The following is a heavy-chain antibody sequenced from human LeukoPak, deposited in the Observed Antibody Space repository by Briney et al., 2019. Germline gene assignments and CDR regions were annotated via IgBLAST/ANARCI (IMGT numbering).Heavy chain of an antibody. CDR2: ISGSGGST. V-gene: IGHV3-23*01. Sequence: GGSLRLSCAASGFTFSSYAMSWVRQAPGKGLEWVSAISGSGGSTYYADSVKGRFTISRDNSKNTLYLQMNSLRAEDTAVYYCAKPTYYYDSSGYYLFDYWGQGTPVTVSS. CDR3: AKPTYYYDSSGYYLFDY. D-gene: IGHD3-22*01. CDR1: GFTFSSYA. J-gene: IGHJ4*02.